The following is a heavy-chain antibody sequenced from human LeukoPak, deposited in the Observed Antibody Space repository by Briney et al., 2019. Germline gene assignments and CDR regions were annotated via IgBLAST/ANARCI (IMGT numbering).Heavy chain of an antibody. CDR2: INSDGSST. J-gene: IGHJ4*02. CDR3: AREEEWELLVLDY. CDR1: GFTFSSYW. Sequence: GGSLRLSCAASGFTFSSYWMHWVRQAPGKGLVWVSRINSDGSSTSYADSVKGQFTISRDNAKNTLYLQMNSLRAEDTAVYYCAREEEWELLVLDYWGQGTLVTVSS. D-gene: IGHD1-26*01. V-gene: IGHV3-74*01.